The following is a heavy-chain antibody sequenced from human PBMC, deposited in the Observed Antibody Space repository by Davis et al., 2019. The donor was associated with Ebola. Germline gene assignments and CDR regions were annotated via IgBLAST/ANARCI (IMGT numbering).Heavy chain of an antibody. CDR1: GGSFSGNY. CDR2: INHSGST. V-gene: IGHV4-34*01. D-gene: IGHD2-2*01. Sequence: PSETLSLTCAVYGGSFSGNYWSWIRQPPGKGLEWIGEINHSGSTNYNPSLKSRLTISVDTSKNQFSLNLTSLTAADTAVYYCARERGHPAYYFDYWGQGTLVTVSS. J-gene: IGHJ4*02. CDR3: ARERGHPAYYFDY.